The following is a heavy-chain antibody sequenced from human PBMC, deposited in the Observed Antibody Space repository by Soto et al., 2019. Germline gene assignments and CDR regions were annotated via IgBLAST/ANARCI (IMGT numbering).Heavy chain of an antibody. CDR2: GFYTGIT. V-gene: IGHV4-39*07. J-gene: IGHJ4*02. CDR1: GGSLSSSSYY. D-gene: IGHD3-10*01. Sequence: SETLSLTCTVSGGSLSSSSYYWGWIRQPPGRGLEWIGSGFYTGITNFNPSLKSRVTISMDTSKNQFSLKLRSVTAADTAVYFCATLRGFGVVSPYFDYWGQGLMVTVSS. CDR3: ATLRGFGVVSPYFDY.